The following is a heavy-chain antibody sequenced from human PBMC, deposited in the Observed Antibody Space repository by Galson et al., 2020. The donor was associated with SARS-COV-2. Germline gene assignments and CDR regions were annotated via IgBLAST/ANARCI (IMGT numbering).Heavy chain of an antibody. D-gene: IGHD6-13*01. Sequence: SQTLSLTCTVSGGSISSSSYYWGWIRQPPGKWLEWIGSIYYSGSTYYNPSLKSRVTISVDTSKNQFSLKLSSVTAADTAVYYCARAMGIAAAGTNLDYWGQGTLVTVSS. CDR3: ARAMGIAAAGTNLDY. V-gene: IGHV4-39*01. J-gene: IGHJ4*02. CDR1: GGSISSSSYY. CDR2: IYYSGST.